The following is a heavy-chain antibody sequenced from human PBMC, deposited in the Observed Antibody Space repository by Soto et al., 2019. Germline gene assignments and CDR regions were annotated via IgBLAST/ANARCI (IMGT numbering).Heavy chain of an antibody. CDR3: TTGRPIRYFDWLLPRGAFDI. V-gene: IGHV3-15*01. CDR1: GFTFSNAW. J-gene: IGHJ3*02. CDR2: IKSKTDGGTT. Sequence: PGGSLRLSCAASGFTFSNAWMSWVRQAPGKGLEWVGRIKSKTDGGTTDYAAPVKGRFTISRDDSKNTLYLQMNSLKTEDTAVYYCTTGRPIRYFDWLLPRGAFDIWGHGTMVTVSS. D-gene: IGHD3-9*01.